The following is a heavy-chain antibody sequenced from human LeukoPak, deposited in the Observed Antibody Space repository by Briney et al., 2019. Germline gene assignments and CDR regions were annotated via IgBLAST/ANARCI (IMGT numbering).Heavy chain of an antibody. D-gene: IGHD2-8*01. J-gene: IGHJ6*04. Sequence: GGSLRLSCAASGFTFSSYWMHWVRQAPGKGLVWVSRIKSDGSSTSYADSVKGRFTISRDNAKNTLYLQMNSLRAEDTAVYYCAREMVHCYGMDVWGKGTTVTVSS. CDR1: GFTFSSYW. V-gene: IGHV3-74*01. CDR3: AREMVHCYGMDV. CDR2: IKSDGSST.